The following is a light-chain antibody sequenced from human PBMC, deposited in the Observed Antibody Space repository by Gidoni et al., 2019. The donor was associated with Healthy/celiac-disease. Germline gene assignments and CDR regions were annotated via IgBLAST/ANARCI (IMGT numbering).Light chain of an antibody. CDR3: QQYDNLPLT. Sequence: DIQMTQSPPSLSASVGDRATITCQASQDISNYLNWYQQKPGKAPKRLIYDASNLETGVPSRFSGSGSGTDFTFTISSLQPEDIATYYCQQYDNLPLTFGGGTKVEIK. V-gene: IGKV1-33*01. J-gene: IGKJ4*01. CDR2: DAS. CDR1: QDISNY.